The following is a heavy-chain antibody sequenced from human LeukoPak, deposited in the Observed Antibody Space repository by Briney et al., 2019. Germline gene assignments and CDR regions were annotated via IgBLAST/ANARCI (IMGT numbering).Heavy chain of an antibody. V-gene: IGHV4-61*02. J-gene: IGHJ6*03. D-gene: IGHD3-10*01. CDR1: GGSISSGTYY. CDR3: ARANGSGSWYLGLRYYYYYYMDV. CDR2: ISTSGST. Sequence: NPSETLSLTCTVSGGSISSGTYYWRWIRQPAGKGLEWIGRISTSGSTDYNPSLKSRVTISVDTSKNQFSLKLSSVTAADTAVYYCARANGSGSWYLGLRYYYYYYMDVWGKGTTVTISS.